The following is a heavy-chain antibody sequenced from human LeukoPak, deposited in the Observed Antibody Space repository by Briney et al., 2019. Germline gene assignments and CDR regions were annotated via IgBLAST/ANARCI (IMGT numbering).Heavy chain of an antibody. D-gene: IGHD2-2*01. Sequence: ASVKVSCKASGYTFTGYYMHWVRQAPGQGLEWMGRINPNSGGTNYAQKFQGRVTMTRDTSISTAYMQLSRLRSDDTAVYYCAADTDIVVVPAASYNKDDYWGQGTLVTVSS. V-gene: IGHV1-2*06. CDR1: GYTFTGYY. CDR3: AADTDIVVVPAASYNKDDY. CDR2: INPNSGGT. J-gene: IGHJ4*02.